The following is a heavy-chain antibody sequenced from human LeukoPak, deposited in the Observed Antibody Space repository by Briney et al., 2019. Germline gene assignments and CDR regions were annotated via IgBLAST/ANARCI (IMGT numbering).Heavy chain of an antibody. CDR2: IYSGGST. J-gene: IGHJ5*02. CDR3: ARGTAVEKYNWFDH. CDR1: GFTVSSNY. D-gene: IGHD6-19*01. Sequence: GGSLRLSCAASGFTVSSNYMSWVRQAPGKGLEWVSVIYSGGSTYYADSVKGRFTISRDNSKNTLYLQMNSLRAEDTAVYYCARGTAVEKYNWFDHWGQGTLVTVSS. V-gene: IGHV3-66*01.